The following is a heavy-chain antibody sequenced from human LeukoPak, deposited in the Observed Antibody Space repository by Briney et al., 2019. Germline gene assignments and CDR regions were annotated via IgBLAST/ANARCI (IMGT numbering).Heavy chain of an antibody. CDR2: IYYSGST. V-gene: IGHV4-59*01. Sequence: PSETLSLTCTVSGGSISGYYWGWIRQPPGKGLEWIGYIYYSGSTTHNPSLKSRVTMSVDTPKNQFPLKLSSVTAADTAVYYCARDKQPGDYWGQGTLVTVSS. J-gene: IGHJ4*02. CDR1: GGSISGYY. D-gene: IGHD5-18*01. CDR3: ARDKQPGDY.